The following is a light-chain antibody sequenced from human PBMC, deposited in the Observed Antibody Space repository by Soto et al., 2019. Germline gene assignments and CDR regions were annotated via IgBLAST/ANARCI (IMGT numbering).Light chain of an antibody. CDR2: GAS. CDR1: QGIRTD. Sequence: DIQMTQSPSSLSASVGDRVTITCRASQGIRTDLVWYQQKPGKAPKRLIYGASSLQSGVPSRFSGSGSGTEFTLSVSSLQPEDFATYYCLQHYNYPQTFGPGTTVEIQ. V-gene: IGKV1-17*01. CDR3: LQHYNYPQT. J-gene: IGKJ1*01.